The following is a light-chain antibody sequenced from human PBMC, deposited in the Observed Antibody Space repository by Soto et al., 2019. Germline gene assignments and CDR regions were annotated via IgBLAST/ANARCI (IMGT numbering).Light chain of an antibody. V-gene: IGKV1-39*01. CDR3: QQAGRT. J-gene: IGKJ4*01. Sequence: IQMTQSPSSLSASVGDRVTITCRASQSISSYLNWYQQKPGKAPKLLIYAASSLQSGVPSRFSGSGSGTDFTLTISSLQPEDFATYYCQQAGRTFGGGSKVDIK. CDR2: AAS. CDR1: QSISSY.